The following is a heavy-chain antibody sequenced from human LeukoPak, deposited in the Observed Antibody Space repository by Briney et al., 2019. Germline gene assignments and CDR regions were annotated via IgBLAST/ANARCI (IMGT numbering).Heavy chain of an antibody. CDR1: GFTFSSYN. Sequence: PGGSLRLSCAGSGFTFSSYNMNWVRQAPGKGLEWVSSISTSSIYIYYAGSLKGRFTISRDNAKHSLYLQMNNLRAEDTAVYYCARSGKVGATLIDAFDIWGQGTMVTVSS. CDR3: ARSGKVGATLIDAFDI. D-gene: IGHD1-26*01. J-gene: IGHJ3*02. V-gene: IGHV3-21*01. CDR2: ISTSSIYI.